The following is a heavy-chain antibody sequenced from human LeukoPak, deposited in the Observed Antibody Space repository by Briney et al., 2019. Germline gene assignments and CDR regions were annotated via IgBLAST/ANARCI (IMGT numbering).Heavy chain of an antibody. CDR1: GYTFTSYD. CDR2: MNPNSGNT. J-gene: IGHJ4*02. D-gene: IGHD4/OR15-4a*01. CDR3: AREFRTMALARFDY. V-gene: IGHV1-8*03. Sequence: ASVKVSCKASGYTFTSYDINWVRQATGQGLEWMGWMNPNSGNTGYAQKFQGRVTITRNTSISTAYMELSSLRSEDTAVYYCAREFRTMALARFDYWGQGTLVTVSS.